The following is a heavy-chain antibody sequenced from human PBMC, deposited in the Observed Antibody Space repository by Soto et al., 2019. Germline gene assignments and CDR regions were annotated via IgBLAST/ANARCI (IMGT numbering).Heavy chain of an antibody. CDR3: AKLHSTNDY. J-gene: IGHJ4*02. V-gene: IGHV1-69*01. CDR2: IIPIFGTT. CDR1: GGTFNSYA. D-gene: IGHD2-8*01. Sequence: QVQLVQSGAEVKKPGSSVKVSCKASGGTFNSYAISWVRQAPGQGLEWMGGIIPIFGTTNYAQKFQGRVTITADESTSTAYMELSSLRAEDTAVYYCAKLHSTNDYWGQGTLVTVSS.